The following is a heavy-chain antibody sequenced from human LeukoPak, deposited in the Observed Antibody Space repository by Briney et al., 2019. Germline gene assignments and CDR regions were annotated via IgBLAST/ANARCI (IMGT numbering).Heavy chain of an antibody. J-gene: IGHJ4*02. Sequence: ASVKVSCKASGGTFSSYAISWVRQAPGQGLEWMGWISAYNGNTNYAQKLQGRVTMTTDTSTSTAYMELRSLRSDDTAVYYCARDPKWGARGTYYCDSSGYYYFDYWGQGTLVTVSS. CDR3: ARDPKWGARGTYYCDSSGYYYFDY. CDR1: GGTFSSYA. CDR2: ISAYNGNT. D-gene: IGHD3-22*01. V-gene: IGHV1-18*01.